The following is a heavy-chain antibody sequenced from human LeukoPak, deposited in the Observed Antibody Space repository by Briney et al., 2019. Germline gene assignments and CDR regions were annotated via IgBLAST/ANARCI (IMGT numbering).Heavy chain of an antibody. CDR1: GFTFSSYA. J-gene: IGHJ4*02. D-gene: IGHD6-19*01. CDR2: ISGSGGST. CDR3: AKKWAVAGTFDY. Sequence: GGSLRLSWAPSGFTFSSYAMSWVGQAPGKGLEGVSAISGSGGSTYYAHSVKGRFTISRDNSKNTLYLQMNSLRAEDSAVYYCAKKWAVAGTFDYWGQGTLVTVSS. V-gene: IGHV3-23*01.